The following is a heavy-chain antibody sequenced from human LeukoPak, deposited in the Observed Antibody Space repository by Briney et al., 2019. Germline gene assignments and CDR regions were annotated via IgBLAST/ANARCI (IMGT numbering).Heavy chain of an antibody. CDR3: ARVPYSSSWYFDY. CDR1: GGSISSGGYY. D-gene: IGHD6-13*01. V-gene: IGHV4-31*03. Sequence: SENLSLNCTVSGGSISSGGYYWSWIRQHPGKGLEWIGYIYYSGSTYYNPSLKSRVTISVDTSKNQFSLKLSSVTAADTAVYYCARVPYSSSWYFDYWGQGTLVTVSS. J-gene: IGHJ4*02. CDR2: IYYSGST.